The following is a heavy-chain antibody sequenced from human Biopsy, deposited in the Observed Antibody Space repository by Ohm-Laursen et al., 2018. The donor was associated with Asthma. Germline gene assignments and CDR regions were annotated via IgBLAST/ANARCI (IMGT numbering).Heavy chain of an antibody. Sequence: SLRLSCAAIGFTFSSYGMYWVRQAPGKGLEWVANIKKDGSEKYYVDSVKGRFTISRDNAKNSLYLHMNSLRAEDTAVYYCARGGYCTSPTCPWGRYATDVWGQGTTVTVSS. V-gene: IGHV3-7*01. CDR3: ARGGYCTSPTCPWGRYATDV. D-gene: IGHD2-2*01. CDR2: IKKDGSEK. CDR1: GFTFSSYG. J-gene: IGHJ6*02.